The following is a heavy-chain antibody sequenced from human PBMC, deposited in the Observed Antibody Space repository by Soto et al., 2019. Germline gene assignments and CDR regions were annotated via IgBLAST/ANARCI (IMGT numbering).Heavy chain of an antibody. J-gene: IGHJ4*02. CDR1: GGTFSSYT. CDR2: IIPILGIA. D-gene: IGHD6-19*01. Sequence: QVQLVQSGAEVKKPGSSVKVSCKASGGTFSSYTISWVRQAPVQGLEWMGRIIPILGIANYAQKFQGRVTITADKSTSTAYMELSSLRSEDTAVYYCARELWIAVAGWGYFDYWGQGTLVTVSS. V-gene: IGHV1-69*02. CDR3: ARELWIAVAGWGYFDY.